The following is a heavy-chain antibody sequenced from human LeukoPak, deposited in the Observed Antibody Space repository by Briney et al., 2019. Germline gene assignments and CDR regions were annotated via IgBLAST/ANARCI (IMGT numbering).Heavy chain of an antibody. V-gene: IGHV3-23*01. Sequence: GGSLRLSCAASGFTFSSYAMSWVRQAPGKGLEWVSAISGSGGSTYYADSVKGRFTISRDNSKNTLYLQMNSLRAEDTAVYYCAKDIVVVSASGDAFDIWGQGTMVTVSA. CDR2: ISGSGGST. CDR1: GFTFSSYA. D-gene: IGHD2-15*01. J-gene: IGHJ3*02. CDR3: AKDIVVVSASGDAFDI.